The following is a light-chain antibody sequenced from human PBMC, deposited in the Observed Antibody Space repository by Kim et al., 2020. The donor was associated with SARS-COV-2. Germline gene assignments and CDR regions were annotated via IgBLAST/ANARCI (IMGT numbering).Light chain of an antibody. J-gene: IGKJ4*01. Sequence: SPGDSATPSSGSRRGVSSHLAWYQHKLGQAPRLLIFGASSRASGIPARFSGSGSETEFTLTISSLQSEDFAVYYCQQYHNWPLTFGGGTKVDIK. CDR2: GAS. V-gene: IGKV3-15*01. CDR1: RGVSSH. CDR3: QQYHNWPLT.